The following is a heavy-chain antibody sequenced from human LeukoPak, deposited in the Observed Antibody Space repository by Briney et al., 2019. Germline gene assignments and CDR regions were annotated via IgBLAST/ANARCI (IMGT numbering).Heavy chain of an antibody. CDR1: GFTFSNYE. Sequence: QPGGSLRLSCAASGFTFSNYEMTWVRQAPGKGLEWVSYISSSGATVYYTDSVKGRFTISRDSAKDSLYLQVNSLRAEDTAVYYCARVSRVAGDYYYFDFWGQGTLVTVSS. CDR2: ISSSGATV. D-gene: IGHD6-19*01. V-gene: IGHV3-48*03. J-gene: IGHJ4*02. CDR3: ARVSRVAGDYYYFDF.